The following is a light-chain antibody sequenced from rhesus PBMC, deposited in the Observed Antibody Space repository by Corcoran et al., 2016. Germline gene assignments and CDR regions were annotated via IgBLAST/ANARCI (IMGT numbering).Light chain of an antibody. CDR2: KAF. J-gene: IGKJ3*01. Sequence: DIQMTQSPSSLSASVGDTVTITCRASQGISSWLAWYQQKPGKAPKLLIYKAFSVQRGVPSRFSGSGSGTEFTRTISSRQSEDFATYYCQQYSSRFTFGPGTKLDIK. V-gene: IGKV1-22*01. CDR3: QQYSSRFT. CDR1: QGISSW.